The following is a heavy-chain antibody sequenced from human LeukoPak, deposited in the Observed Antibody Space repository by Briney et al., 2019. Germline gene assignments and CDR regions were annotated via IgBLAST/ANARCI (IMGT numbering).Heavy chain of an antibody. CDR1: GFTFSSYW. CDR3: ASGEIGYSGYDYPDY. Sequence: GGSLRLSCAASGFTFSSYWMNWVRQAPGKGLEWVANIKQDGSEKYYVDSVKGRFTISRDNAKNSLYLQMNSLRAEDTAVYYCASGEIGYSGYDYPDYWGQGTLVTVSS. V-gene: IGHV3-7*01. D-gene: IGHD5-12*01. CDR2: IKQDGSEK. J-gene: IGHJ4*02.